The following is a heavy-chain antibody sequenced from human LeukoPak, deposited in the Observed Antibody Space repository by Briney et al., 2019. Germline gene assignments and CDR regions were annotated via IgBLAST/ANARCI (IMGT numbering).Heavy chain of an antibody. CDR2: IYYSGST. V-gene: IGHV4-59*08. CDR3: ARVYSSGSLRGSDAFDI. D-gene: IGHD6-19*01. J-gene: IGHJ3*02. Sequence: SETLSLTCTVSGGSISSYYWSWIRQPPGKGLEWVGYIYYSGSTNYNPSLKSRVTISVDTSKNQFSLKLSSVTAADTAVYYCARVYSSGSLRGSDAFDIWGQGTMVTVSS. CDR1: GGSISSYY.